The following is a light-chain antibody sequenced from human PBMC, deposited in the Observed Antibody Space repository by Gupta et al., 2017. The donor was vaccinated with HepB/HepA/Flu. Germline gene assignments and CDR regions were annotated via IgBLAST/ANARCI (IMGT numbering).Light chain of an antibody. J-gene: IGLJ3*02. CDR1: SSNIGSKV. Sequence: QSVLTQPPSASGTPRQRVTIACSGSSSNIGSKVVNWYQQVPGTAPKLLIYSNDQRPSGVPDRFSGSKSGTSASLAISGLHSEDEADYYCAAWDNSLRGWVFGGGTKLTVL. V-gene: IGLV1-44*01. CDR2: SND. CDR3: AAWDNSLRGWV.